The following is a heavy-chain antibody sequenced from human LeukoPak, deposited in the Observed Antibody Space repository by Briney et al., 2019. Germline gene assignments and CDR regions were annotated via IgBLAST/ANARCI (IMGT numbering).Heavy chain of an antibody. CDR1: GGSISSYY. CDR3: ASSYIEGT. J-gene: IGHJ4*02. D-gene: IGHD1-1*01. V-gene: IGHV4-34*01. CDR2: INHSGST. Sequence: PSETLSHTCTDSGGSISSYYWSWIRQPPGKGLEWIGEINHSGSTNYNPSLKSRVTISVDTSKNQFSLKLSSVTAADTAVYYCASSYIEGTWGQGTLVTVSS.